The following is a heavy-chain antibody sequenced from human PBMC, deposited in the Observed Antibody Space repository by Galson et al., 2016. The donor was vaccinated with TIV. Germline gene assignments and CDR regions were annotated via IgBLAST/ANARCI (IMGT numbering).Heavy chain of an antibody. CDR2: ISVYKGVT. CDR3: ARGAYFDRSPDAFDI. J-gene: IGHJ3*02. D-gene: IGHD3-9*01. V-gene: IGHV1-18*01. CDR1: GYTFTRYS. Sequence: SVKVSCKASGYTFTRYSISWVRQAPGQGLEWMGWISVYKGVTNSIQKVQGRVTMTIDTSTGTAYMELRSLRSDDTAVYYCARGAYFDRSPDAFDIWGQGTMVTVSS.